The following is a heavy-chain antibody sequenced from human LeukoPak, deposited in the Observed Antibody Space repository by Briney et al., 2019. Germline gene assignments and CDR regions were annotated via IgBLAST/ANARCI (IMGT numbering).Heavy chain of an antibody. CDR1: GFTFSSHW. Sequence: GGSLRLSCAGSGFTFSSHWIGWVRQAPGKGLEWVSSLSSSSSSFIYYADSVKGRFTISRDNAKNSVYLQMNSLRADDTAVYYCARGTYWSPLDFDYWGQGTLVTVSS. CDR3: ARGTYWSPLDFDY. J-gene: IGHJ4*02. CDR2: LSSSSSSFI. D-gene: IGHD1-1*01. V-gene: IGHV3-21*01.